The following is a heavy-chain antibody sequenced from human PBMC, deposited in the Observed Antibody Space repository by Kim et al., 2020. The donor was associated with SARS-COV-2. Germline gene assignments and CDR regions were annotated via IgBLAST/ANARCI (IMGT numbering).Heavy chain of an antibody. CDR3: ARDFWSGYYYGMDV. Sequence: ASVKVSCKASGYTFTGYYMHWVRQAPGQGLEWMGRINPNSGGTNYAQKFQGRVTMTRDTSISTAYMELSRLRSDDTAVYYCARDFWSGYYYGMDVWGQGTTVTVSS. D-gene: IGHD3-3*01. V-gene: IGHV1-2*06. CDR1: GYTFTGYY. CDR2: INPNSGGT. J-gene: IGHJ6*02.